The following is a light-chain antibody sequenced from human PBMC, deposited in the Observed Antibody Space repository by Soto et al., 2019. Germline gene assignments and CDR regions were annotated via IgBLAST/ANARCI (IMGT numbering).Light chain of an antibody. CDR1: SIDVGGYNY. CDR2: DVT. Sequence: QSVLTQPASVSGSPGQSITISCTGTSIDVGGYNYVSRYQQHPGKAPKLMIYDVTNRPSGVSNRFSGSKSGNTASLTISGLQAEDDADYYCSSFTTSNTYVFGTGTKLTVL. J-gene: IGLJ1*01. CDR3: SSFTTSNTYV. V-gene: IGLV2-14*01.